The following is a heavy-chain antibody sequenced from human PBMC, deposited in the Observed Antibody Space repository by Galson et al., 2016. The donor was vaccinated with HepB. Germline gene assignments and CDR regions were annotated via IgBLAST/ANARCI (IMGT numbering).Heavy chain of an antibody. CDR2: IRGNGGST. V-gene: IGHV3-23*01. D-gene: IGHD2-21*01. J-gene: IGHJ4*02. Sequence: SLRLSCAASGFTLSTYAMSWVRQAPGKGLEWVSTIRGNGGSTSYADSVKGRFTISRASSKNTVYLPMNSLRAGDTAVYYCAKGGLLIPRFDYWGQGTLVTVSS. CDR1: GFTLSTYA. CDR3: AKGGLLIPRFDY.